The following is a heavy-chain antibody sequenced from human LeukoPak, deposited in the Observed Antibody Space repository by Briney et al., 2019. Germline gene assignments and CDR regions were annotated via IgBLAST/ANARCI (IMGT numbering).Heavy chain of an antibody. CDR1: GGSISRGSYY. V-gene: IGHV4-61*02. D-gene: IGHD3-3*01. Sequence: PSQTLSLTCTVSGGSISRGSYYWSWIRQPAGTGLEWIGRIYTSGSTNYNPSLKSRVTISVDTSKNQFSLKLSSVTAADTAVYYCARRSSIFGVVIWGQGTLVTVSS. CDR3: ARRSSIFGVVI. CDR2: IYTSGST. J-gene: IGHJ4*02.